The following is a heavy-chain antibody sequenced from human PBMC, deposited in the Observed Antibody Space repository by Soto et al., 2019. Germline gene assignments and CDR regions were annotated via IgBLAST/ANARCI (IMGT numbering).Heavy chain of an antibody. D-gene: IGHD3-3*01. CDR1: GGSFSGYY. V-gene: IGHV4-34*01. CDR2: INHSGST. Sequence: PSETLSLTCAVYGGSFSGYYLSWIRQPPGKGLEWIGEINHSGSTNYNPSLKSRVTISVDTSKNQFSLKLSSVTAADTAVYYCARGHLRYYDFWSGPRSHWFDPWGQGTLVTVSS. CDR3: ARGHLRYYDFWSGPRSHWFDP. J-gene: IGHJ5*02.